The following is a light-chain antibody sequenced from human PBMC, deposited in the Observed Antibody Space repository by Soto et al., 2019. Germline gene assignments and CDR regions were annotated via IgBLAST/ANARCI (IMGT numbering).Light chain of an antibody. CDR3: QQYDDWPLT. J-gene: IGKJ5*01. Sequence: EILMTQSPATLSVSPGEGATLSCRASQGIGSTLAWYQHKPGQAPRLLIHDASTRATGIPARFNGSGSGTEFTLTISSLQSEDFAVYYCQQYDDWPLTFGQGTRLEIK. CDR1: QGIGST. CDR2: DAS. V-gene: IGKV3-15*01.